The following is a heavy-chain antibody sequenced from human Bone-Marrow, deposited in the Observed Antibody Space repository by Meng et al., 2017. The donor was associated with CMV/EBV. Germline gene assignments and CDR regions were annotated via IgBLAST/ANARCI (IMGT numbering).Heavy chain of an antibody. J-gene: IGHJ6*02. D-gene: IGHD7-27*01. CDR2: ISSSSSYI. V-gene: IGHV3-21*01. CDR3: ARPLPVGNEPPFPPSYSSSGLSV. CDR1: GFTFSSYS. Sequence: GESLKISCAASGFTFSSYSMNWVRQAPGKGLEWVSSISSSSSYIYYADSVKGRFTISRDNANNSLYLQMNSLRAEDTAVYYCARPLPVGNEPPFPPSYSSSGLSVFVQGTTVTASS.